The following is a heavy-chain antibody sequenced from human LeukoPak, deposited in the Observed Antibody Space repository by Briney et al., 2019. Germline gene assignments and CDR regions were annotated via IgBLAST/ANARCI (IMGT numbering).Heavy chain of an antibody. Sequence: GGSLRLSCAASGFTFSSYGMHWVRQAPGKGLEWVAVISYDGGNKYYADSVKGRFTISRDNSKNTLYLRMNSLRAEDTAVYYCAKDRARIAVAGTSPFGYWGQGTLVTVSS. J-gene: IGHJ4*02. V-gene: IGHV3-30*18. CDR1: GFTFSSYG. CDR2: ISYDGGNK. D-gene: IGHD6-19*01. CDR3: AKDRARIAVAGTSPFGY.